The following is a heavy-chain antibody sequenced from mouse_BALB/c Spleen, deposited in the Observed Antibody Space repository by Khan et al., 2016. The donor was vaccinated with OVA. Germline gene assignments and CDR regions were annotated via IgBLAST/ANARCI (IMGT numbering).Heavy chain of an antibody. J-gene: IGHJ4*01. CDR2: IYPSDSYT. D-gene: IGHD2-14*01. V-gene: IGHV1-69*02. Sequence: QVQLQQPGTELVRPGASVKLSCKASGYTFSNYWINWVKQRPGQGLEWIGHIYPSDSYTNYNQNFKDKATLTVDKSSNTAYMQLSSPTSEDSAVYYCSREVRLHYYAMDYWGQGTSVTVSS. CDR3: SREVRLHYYAMDY. CDR1: GYTFSNYW.